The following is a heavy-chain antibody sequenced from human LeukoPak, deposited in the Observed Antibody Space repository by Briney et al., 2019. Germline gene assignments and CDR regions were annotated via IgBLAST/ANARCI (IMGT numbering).Heavy chain of an antibody. D-gene: IGHD6-13*01. J-gene: IGHJ4*02. Sequence: GGSLRLSCAASGFTFSYYGMYWVRQAPGKRLEWVAFVRYDGNDKYYADSVKGRFTISRDNSKNTLYLQMNSLRAEDTAVYYCATKGRSSWYYFDYWGQGTLVTVSS. CDR3: ATKGRSSWYYFDY. CDR2: VRYDGNDK. V-gene: IGHV3-30*02. CDR1: GFTFSYYG.